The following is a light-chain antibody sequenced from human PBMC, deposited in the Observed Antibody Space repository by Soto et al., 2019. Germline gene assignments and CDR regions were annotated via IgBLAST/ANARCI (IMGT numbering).Light chain of an antibody. CDR1: QSIGRY. V-gene: IGKV1-39*01. CDR2: TAA. J-gene: IGKJ1*01. Sequence: DIQMTQSPSSLSASVGDTVTITCRASQSIGRYLHWYQQKRGNAPNIMIYTAASLQGGIPSRFSGSGSGTDFTLTSSSLPPEDFSTCHCPQSDTTPRSFGQGTKVEIK. CDR3: PQSDTTPRS.